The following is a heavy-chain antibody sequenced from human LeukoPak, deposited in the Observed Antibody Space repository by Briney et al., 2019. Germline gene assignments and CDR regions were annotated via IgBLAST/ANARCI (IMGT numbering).Heavy chain of an antibody. D-gene: IGHD3-10*01. CDR1: GGSISSYY. J-gene: IGHJ5*02. CDR2: IYYSGST. CDR3: ARTSRLLWFGEGWFDP. V-gene: IGHV4-59*01. Sequence: SETLSLTCTVSGGSISSYYWSWIRQPPGKGLEWIGYIYYSGSTNYNPSLKSRVTISVDTSKNQFSLKLSSVTAADTAVYYCARTSRLLWFGEGWFDPWGQGTLVTVSS.